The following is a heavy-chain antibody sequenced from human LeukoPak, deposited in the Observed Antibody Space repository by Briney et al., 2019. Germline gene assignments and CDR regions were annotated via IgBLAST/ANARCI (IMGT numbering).Heavy chain of an antibody. D-gene: IGHD2-21*01. CDR2: IYYSGSS. Sequence: SETLSLTCTVSGGSIFSYYWSWIRQPPGKGLEWMGYIYYSGSSNYNPSLKSRVTISVDTSKNQFSLRVSSVTAADTAVYYCARHLNNCGDDCIIFDYWGEGTLGTLSS. J-gene: IGHJ4*02. CDR1: GGSIFSYY. CDR3: ARHLNNCGDDCIIFDY. V-gene: IGHV4-59*08.